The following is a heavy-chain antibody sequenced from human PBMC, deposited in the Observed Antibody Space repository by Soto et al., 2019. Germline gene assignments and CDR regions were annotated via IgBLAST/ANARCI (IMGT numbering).Heavy chain of an antibody. CDR3: AKDIEYSSWRGGMDV. J-gene: IGHJ6*02. D-gene: IGHD6-6*01. CDR1: GFSFSRYA. Sequence: PGGSLRLSCAASGFSFSRYAMSWVRQAPGKGLEWVSAISGSGGSTYYADSVKGRFTISRDNSKNTLYLQMNSLRAEDTAVYYCAKDIEYSSWRGGMDVWGQGTTVTVSS. V-gene: IGHV3-23*01. CDR2: ISGSGGST.